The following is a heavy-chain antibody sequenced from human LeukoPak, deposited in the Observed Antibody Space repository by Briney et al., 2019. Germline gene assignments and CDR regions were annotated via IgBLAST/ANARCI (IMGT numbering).Heavy chain of an antibody. V-gene: IGHV3-7*01. CDR2: LGEDGSMT. Sequence: GGSLRLSCEASGFRFSRYWMSWVRQAPGRGLEWVANLGEDGSMTQYADSVKGRFTISRDNAKSSVYLQMSSLKAEDSAVYYCARDEKSGYFVYWGQGSLVSVSS. J-gene: IGHJ4*02. CDR3: ARDEKSGYFVY. D-gene: IGHD1-26*01. CDR1: GFRFSRYW.